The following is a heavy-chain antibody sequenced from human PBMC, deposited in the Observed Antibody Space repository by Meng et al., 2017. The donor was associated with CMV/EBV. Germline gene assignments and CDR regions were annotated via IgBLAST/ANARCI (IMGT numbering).Heavy chain of an antibody. V-gene: IGHV3-9*01. CDR2: ISWNSGSI. CDR1: GFTFDDYA. J-gene: IGHJ4*02. CDR3: ARDFGPYCTNGVCYTRFDY. Sequence: SLKISCAASGFTFDDYAMHWVRQAPGKGLEWVSGISWNSGSIGYADSVKGRFTISRDNAKNSLYLQMNSLRAEDTAVYYCARDFGPYCTNGVCYTRFDYWGQGTLVTVSS. D-gene: IGHD2-8*01.